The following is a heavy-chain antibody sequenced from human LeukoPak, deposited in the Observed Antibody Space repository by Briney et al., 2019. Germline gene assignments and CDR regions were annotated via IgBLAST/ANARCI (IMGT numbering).Heavy chain of an antibody. J-gene: IGHJ4*02. CDR3: ARGFEGIVVVPAFSY. CDR1: GGTFSSYA. CDR2: INPNSGGT. D-gene: IGHD2-2*01. V-gene: IGHV1-2*02. Sequence: ALVKVSCKASGGTFSSYAISWVRQAPGQGLEWMGWINPNSGGTNYAQKFQGRVTMTRDTSISTAYMELSRLRSDDTAVYYCARGFEGIVVVPAFSYWGQGTLVTVSS.